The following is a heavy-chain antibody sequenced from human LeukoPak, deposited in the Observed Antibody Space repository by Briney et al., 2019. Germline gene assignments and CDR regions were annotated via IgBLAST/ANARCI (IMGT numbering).Heavy chain of an antibody. CDR1: GYTFATYA. CDR3: VREAPFGAFDI. V-gene: IGHV1-3*02. CDR2: SNAGNGNT. D-gene: IGHD2/OR15-2a*01. J-gene: IGHJ3*02. Sequence: GASVKVSCKASGYTFATYAMHWVRQGPGQRLEWMGWSNAGNGNTKYSQEFQGRVTITRDTSASTAYMELSSLRSEDMAVYYCVREAPFGAFDIWGQGTMVTVSS.